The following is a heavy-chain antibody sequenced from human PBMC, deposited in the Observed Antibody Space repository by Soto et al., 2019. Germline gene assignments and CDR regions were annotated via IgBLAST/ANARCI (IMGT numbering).Heavy chain of an antibody. V-gene: IGHV1-69*02. CDR1: GGTFSSYT. Sequence: ASVKVSCKASGGTFSSYTISWVRQAPGQGLEWMGRIIPILGIANYAQKFQGRVTITADKSTSTAYMELSSLRSEDTAVYYCASSYSSSWYYFDYWGQGTLVTVPS. CDR3: ASSYSSSWYYFDY. D-gene: IGHD6-13*01. J-gene: IGHJ4*02. CDR2: IIPILGIA.